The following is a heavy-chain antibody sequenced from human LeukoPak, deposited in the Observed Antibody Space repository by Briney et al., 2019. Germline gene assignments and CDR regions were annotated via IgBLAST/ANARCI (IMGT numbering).Heavy chain of an antibody. CDR2: MNPNSGNT. Sequence: ASVKVSCKASGYTFTSYDINWVRQATGQGLEWMGWMNPNSGNTGYAQKFQGRVTMTRNTSISTAYMELSSLRSEDTAVYYCARARGSSWFDYYYYMGVWGKGTTVTVSS. CDR3: ARARGSSWFDYYYYMGV. CDR1: GYTFTSYD. J-gene: IGHJ6*03. D-gene: IGHD6-13*01. V-gene: IGHV1-8*01.